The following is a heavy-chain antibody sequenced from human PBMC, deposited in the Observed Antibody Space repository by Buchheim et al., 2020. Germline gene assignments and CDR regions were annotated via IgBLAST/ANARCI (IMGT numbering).Heavy chain of an antibody. D-gene: IGHD1-26*01. V-gene: IGHV1-8*01. Sequence: QVQLVQSGAEVKKPGASVKVSCKASGYTFTNYNINWVRQASGQGLEWMGWINPNSGDTGYAQKFQGRATMTRNTAISTAYMGMSSLRSEDTAVYFCARGLMGEGNAWGQGTL. CDR1: GYTFTNYN. CDR3: ARGLMGEGNA. CDR2: INPNSGDT. J-gene: IGHJ4*02.